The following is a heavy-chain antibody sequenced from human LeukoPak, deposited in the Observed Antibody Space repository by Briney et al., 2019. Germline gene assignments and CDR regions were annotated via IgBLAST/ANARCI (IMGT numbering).Heavy chain of an antibody. V-gene: IGHV3-23*01. D-gene: IGHD5-12*01. CDR1: GFTFSSYA. J-gene: IGHJ4*02. CDR3: AREVAKSHDY. Sequence: QAGGSLRLSCAASGFTFSSYAMSWVRQAPGKGLEWVSTISGSGDVTYYADSVKGRFTVSRDNSKNTLHLQMNSLRAEDTAVYYCAREVAKSHDYWGQGTLVTVSS. CDR2: ISGSGDVT.